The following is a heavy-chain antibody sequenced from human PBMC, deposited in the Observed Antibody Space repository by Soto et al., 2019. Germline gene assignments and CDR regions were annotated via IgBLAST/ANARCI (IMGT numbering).Heavy chain of an antibody. CDR2: IYHSGST. CDR3: ARDQGMSR. J-gene: IGHJ4*02. V-gene: IGHV4-30-2*01. D-gene: IGHD6-13*01. CDR1: GGSISSGGYS. Sequence: SETLSLTCAVSGGSISSGGYSWSWIRQPPGKGLEWIGYIYHSGSTYYNPSLKSRVTISVDRSKNQFSLKLSSVTAADTAVYYCARDQGMSRWGQGTLVTVSS.